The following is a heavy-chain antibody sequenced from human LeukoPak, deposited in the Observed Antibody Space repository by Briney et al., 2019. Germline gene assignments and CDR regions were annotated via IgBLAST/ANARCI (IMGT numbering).Heavy chain of an antibody. CDR2: INPSGSNT. Sequence: ASVKVSCKASGFTFTNYYMHWVRRAPGQGLEWMGLINPSGSNTNYAQKFRGRVTMTRDTSATTVYMELSSLRSEDTAVYYCAREESGGYFDYGGQGTLVTVSS. CDR1: GFTFTNYY. D-gene: IGHD2-8*02. J-gene: IGHJ4*02. V-gene: IGHV1-46*01. CDR3: AREESGGYFDY.